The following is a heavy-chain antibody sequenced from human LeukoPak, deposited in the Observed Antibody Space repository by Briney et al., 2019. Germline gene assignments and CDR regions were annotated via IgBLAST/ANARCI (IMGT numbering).Heavy chain of an antibody. CDR3: AMEGYSYGLSS. D-gene: IGHD5-18*01. CDR1: GFTFSGSA. Sequence: GGSLRLSCAASGFTFSGSAMHWVRQAPGKGLEWVSGIGGSGATTRYADSVSGRFTISRDNTRNTLYLQMNSLRADDTAMYYCAMEGYSYGLSSWGQGTLVTVSS. V-gene: IGHV3-23*01. J-gene: IGHJ5*02. CDR2: IGGSGATT.